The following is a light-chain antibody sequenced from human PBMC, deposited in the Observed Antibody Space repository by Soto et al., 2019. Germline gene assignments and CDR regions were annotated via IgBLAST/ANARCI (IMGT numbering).Light chain of an antibody. V-gene: IGKV1-33*01. CDR1: QDISRY. CDR3: QQYDIPPST. J-gene: IGKJ4*01. Sequence: DIQMTQSPASLSASVGDRVTISCQASQDISRYLNWYQHKPGRAPQLLINDVSSLETGVPSRFSATGSGTEFTLTINGLQPEDLATYYCQQYDIPPSTFGGGIKVAIK. CDR2: DVS.